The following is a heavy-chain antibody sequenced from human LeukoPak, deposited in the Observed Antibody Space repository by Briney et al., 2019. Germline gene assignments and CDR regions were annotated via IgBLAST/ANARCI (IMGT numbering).Heavy chain of an antibody. J-gene: IGHJ6*03. CDR3: ARDANWGSTGYYYYYMDV. V-gene: IGHV4-39*02. CDR1: GVSISSSSYY. Sequence: SETLSLTCSVSGVSISSSSYYWGWIRQPPGKGLEWIGSIYNSGSTYYNPSLKSRVTISVDTSKNQFSLKLSSVTAADTAVYYCARDANWGSTGYYYYYMDVWGKGTMVTVSS. CDR2: IYNSGST. D-gene: IGHD7-27*01.